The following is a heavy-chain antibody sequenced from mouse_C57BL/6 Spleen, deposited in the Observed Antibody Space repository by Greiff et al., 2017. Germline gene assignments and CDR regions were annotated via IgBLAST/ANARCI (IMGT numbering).Heavy chain of an antibody. D-gene: IGHD3-2*02. J-gene: IGHJ3*01. Sequence: VQLQQPGAELVRPGSSVKLSCKASGYTFTSYWMDWVKQRPGQGLEWIGNIYPSDSETHYNQKFKDKATLTVDKSSSTAYMQLSSLTSEDSAVYYCARWGGSSGYEPYWGQGTLVTVSA. CDR2: IYPSDSET. CDR3: ARWGGSSGYEPY. CDR1: GYTFTSYW. V-gene: IGHV1-61*01.